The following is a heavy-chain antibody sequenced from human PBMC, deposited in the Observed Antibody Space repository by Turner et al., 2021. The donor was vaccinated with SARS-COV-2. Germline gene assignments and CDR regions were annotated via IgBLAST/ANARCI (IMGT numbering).Heavy chain of an antibody. V-gene: IGHV4-59*08. CDR1: GCSISSKS. Sequence: QVQLQESGPGLVRPSETLSLTWTVSGCSISSKSWSWIRQSPGRGLEWIGYFYKVGSIDYNPTLRSRVTISVDTYKNQLSLNLISMTAADTAVYYCARHQGSTSGYDHGMNVWGQGTAVIVSS. CDR3: ARHQGSTSGYDHGMNV. D-gene: IGHD1-1*01. J-gene: IGHJ6*02. CDR2: FYKVGSI.